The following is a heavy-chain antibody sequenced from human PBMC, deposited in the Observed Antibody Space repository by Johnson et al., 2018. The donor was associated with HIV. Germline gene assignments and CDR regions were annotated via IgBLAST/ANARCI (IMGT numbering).Heavy chain of an antibody. CDR3: ARDSSNSFRFEMYAFDI. J-gene: IGHJ3*02. Sequence: VQLVEFGGGVVQPGRSLRLSCAASGFTFSSNPMHWVRQAPGKGLEWVAVMSYDGINKYYADSVKGRFTISRDNSKNTLYLQMNSLRPEDTAVYYCARDSSNSFRFEMYAFDIWGQGTMVTVSS. CDR1: GFTFSSNP. V-gene: IGHV3-30-3*01. D-gene: IGHD6-6*01. CDR2: MSYDGINK.